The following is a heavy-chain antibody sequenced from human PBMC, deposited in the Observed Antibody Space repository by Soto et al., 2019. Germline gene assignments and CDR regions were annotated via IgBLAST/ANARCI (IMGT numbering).Heavy chain of an antibody. J-gene: IGHJ4*02. CDR3: ARMITGTTALPDY. V-gene: IGHV4-30-4*01. CDR2: IYYSGST. D-gene: IGHD1-7*01. Sequence: SETLSLTCTVSGGSISSGDYYWSWIRQPPGKGLEWIGYIYYSGSTYYNPSLKSRVTISIDTSKNQFSLKLSSVTAADTAVYYCARMITGTTALPDYWGQGTLGTVSS. CDR1: GGSISSGDYY.